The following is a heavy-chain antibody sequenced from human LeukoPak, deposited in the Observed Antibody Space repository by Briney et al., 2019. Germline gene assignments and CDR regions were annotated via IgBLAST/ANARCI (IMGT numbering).Heavy chain of an antibody. CDR1: GGSISSGGYY. CDR3: ARDRKWLGTVDY. V-gene: IGHV4-31*03. D-gene: IGHD6-19*01. CDR2: IYYSGST. Sequence: SSETLSLTCTVSGGSISSGGYYWSWIRQHPGKGLEWIGYIYYSGSTYYNPSLKSRVTISVDTSKNQFSLKLSSVTAADTAVYYCARDRKWLGTVDYWGQGTLVTVSS. J-gene: IGHJ4*02.